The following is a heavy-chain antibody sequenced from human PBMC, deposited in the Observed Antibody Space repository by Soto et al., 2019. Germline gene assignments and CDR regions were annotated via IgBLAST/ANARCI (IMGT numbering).Heavy chain of an antibody. CDR3: ARDRDRMISGSSLSGGGGIDY. V-gene: IGHV3-48*01. CDR1: GFTFSSYS. J-gene: IGHJ4*02. D-gene: IGHD1-26*01. Sequence: GGSLRLSCAASGFTFSSYSMNWVRQAPGKGLEWVSYISSSSSTIYYADSVKGRFTISRDNAKNSLYLQMNSLRAEDTAVYYCARDRDRMISGSSLSGGGGIDYWGQGTLVTVSS. CDR2: ISSSSSTI.